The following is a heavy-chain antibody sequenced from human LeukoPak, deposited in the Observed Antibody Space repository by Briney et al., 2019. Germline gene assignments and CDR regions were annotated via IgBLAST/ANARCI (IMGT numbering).Heavy chain of an antibody. CDR1: GGTFSSYA. D-gene: IGHD3-22*01. V-gene: IGHV1-69*13. J-gene: IGHJ4*02. CDR2: IIPIFGTA. CDR3: AWWQYYYDSSTPIEY. Sequence: SVKVSCKASGGTFSSYAISWVRQAPGQGLEWMGGIIPIFGTANYAQKFQGRVTITADESTSTAYMELSSLRSEDTAVYYCAWWQYYYDSSTPIEYWGQGTLVTVSS.